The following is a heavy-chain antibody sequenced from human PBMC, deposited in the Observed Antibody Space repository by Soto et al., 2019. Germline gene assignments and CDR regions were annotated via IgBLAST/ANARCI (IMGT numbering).Heavy chain of an antibody. V-gene: IGHV3-30*18. Sequence: PGGSLRLSCAASGFTFSSYGMHWVRQAPGKGLEWVAVISYDGSNKYYADSVKGRFTISRDNSKNTLYLQMNSLRAEDTAVYYCAKESDTAMEYYFDYWGQGTLVTVSS. CDR2: ISYDGSNK. CDR3: AKESDTAMEYYFDY. J-gene: IGHJ4*02. D-gene: IGHD5-18*01. CDR1: GFTFSSYG.